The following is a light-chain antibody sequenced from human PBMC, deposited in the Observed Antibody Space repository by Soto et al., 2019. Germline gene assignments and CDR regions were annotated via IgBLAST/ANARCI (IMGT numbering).Light chain of an antibody. J-gene: IGKJ1*01. CDR2: AAS. V-gene: IGKV1-27*01. Sequence: DIQMTQSPSSLSASVGDRVTITCRASQGSSTYLVWYQQKPGTVPKLLIYAASTLQSGVPSRFSGSGSGTDFTLTISSLQPEDVATYHCQNYNGAPWTFGQGTQGAIK. CDR3: QNYNGAPWT. CDR1: QGSSTY.